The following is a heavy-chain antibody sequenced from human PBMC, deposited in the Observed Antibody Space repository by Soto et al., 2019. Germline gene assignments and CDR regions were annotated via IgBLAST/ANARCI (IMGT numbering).Heavy chain of an antibody. CDR2: IYYNGDT. D-gene: IGHD7-27*01. V-gene: IGHV4-31*03. CDR1: GGSISSGGYY. Sequence: QVQLQESGPGLVKPSQTLSLTCTVSGGSISSGGYYWSWIRQHPGKGLEWIGYIYYNGDTYYNPSLKSRGAISIDTSKNQFSLRLTSVTAADTAVYYCARSHRDNWGSPDYFDSWGQGTLVTVSS. J-gene: IGHJ4*02. CDR3: ARSHRDNWGSPDYFDS.